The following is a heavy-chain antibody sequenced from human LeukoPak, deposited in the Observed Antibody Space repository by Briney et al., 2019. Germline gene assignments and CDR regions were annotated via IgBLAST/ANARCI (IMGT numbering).Heavy chain of an antibody. Sequence: GGSLTLSCAASGFTFSGYGMSWVRQAPGKGLEWVAFIRNDGTKEYHADSVKGRFSISRDNPKNTLYLQMNSLSVEDTAIYYCVKALGGSGSYWGQGTSVIVSS. V-gene: IGHV3-30*02. J-gene: IGHJ4*02. CDR3: VKALGGSGSY. CDR2: IRNDGTKE. D-gene: IGHD3-10*01. CDR1: GFTFSGYG.